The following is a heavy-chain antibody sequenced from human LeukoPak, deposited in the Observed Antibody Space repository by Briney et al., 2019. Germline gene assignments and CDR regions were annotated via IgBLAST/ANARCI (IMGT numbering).Heavy chain of an antibody. Sequence: ASVKVSCKASGYTFTSYGISWVRQAPGQGLEWMGWISAYNCNTNYAQKLQGRVTMTTDTSTSTAYMELRSLRSDDTAVYYCARDHRYDPLYGMDVWGQGTTVTVSS. CDR3: ARDHRYDPLYGMDV. CDR1: GYTFTSYG. D-gene: IGHD1-1*01. CDR2: ISAYNCNT. J-gene: IGHJ6*02. V-gene: IGHV1-18*01.